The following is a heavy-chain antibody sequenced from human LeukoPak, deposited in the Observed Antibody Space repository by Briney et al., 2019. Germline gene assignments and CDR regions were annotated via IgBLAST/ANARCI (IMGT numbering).Heavy chain of an antibody. Sequence: ASVKVSCKASGYTFTSYDINWVRQATGQGLEWMGWINPKSGGTNYAQKFQGRVTMTRDTSISTAYMELSRLRSDDTAVYYCAXXXXXXGYYYYYYYMDVWGKGTTVTVSS. V-gene: IGHV1-2*02. CDR1: GYTFTSYD. D-gene: IGHD3-10*01. CDR2: INPKSGGT. J-gene: IGHJ6*03. CDR3: AXXXXXXGYYYYYYYMDV.